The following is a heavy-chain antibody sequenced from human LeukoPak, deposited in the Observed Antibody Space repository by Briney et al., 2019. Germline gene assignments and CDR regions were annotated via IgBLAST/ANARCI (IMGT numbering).Heavy chain of an antibody. CDR1: GFTFSSYW. Sequence: PGGSLRLSCAGSGFTFSSYWMSRVRQAPGKGLEWVANIKEDGSEKYYVDSVKGRFTISRDNAKNSLYLQMNSLRAEDTAVYYCARRYFDLWGRGTLVTVSS. CDR3: ARRYFDL. CDR2: IKEDGSEK. J-gene: IGHJ2*01. V-gene: IGHV3-7*01.